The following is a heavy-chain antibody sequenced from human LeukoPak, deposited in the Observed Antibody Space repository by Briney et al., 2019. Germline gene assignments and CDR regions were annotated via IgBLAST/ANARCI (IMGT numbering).Heavy chain of an antibody. CDR2: IYYSGST. D-gene: IGHD2-2*01. CDR3: ARRTPAAFDI. J-gene: IGHJ3*02. V-gene: IGHV4-59*01. Sequence: PSETLSLTCTVSGGSISSYYWSWIRQPPGKGLEWIGYIYYSGSTNYNPSLKSRVTISVDTSKNQFSLKLSSVTAADTAVYYCARRTPAAFDIWGQGTMVTVSS. CDR1: GGSISSYY.